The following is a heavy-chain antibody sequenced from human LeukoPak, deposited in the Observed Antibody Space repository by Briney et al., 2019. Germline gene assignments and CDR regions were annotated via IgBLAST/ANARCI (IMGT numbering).Heavy chain of an antibody. CDR3: ARHYPAQGGYCSITSCYPKYCGGDCSPSFDY. CDR2: INHSGST. CDR1: GGSFSGYY. J-gene: IGHJ4*02. D-gene: IGHD2-2*01. V-gene: IGHV4-34*01. Sequence: SGTLSLTCAVYGGSFSGYYWSWIRQPPGKGLEWIGEINHSGSTNYNPSLKSRVTISVHTSKNQFSLKLNSVTSADTAVYYCARHYPAQGGYCSITSCYPKYCGGDCSPSFDYWGQGTLVTVSS.